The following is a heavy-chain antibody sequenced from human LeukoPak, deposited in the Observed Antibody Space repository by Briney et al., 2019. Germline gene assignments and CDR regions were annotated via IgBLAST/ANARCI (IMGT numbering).Heavy chain of an antibody. Sequence: GASLRLSCAASGFTFSSYAMSWVRQAPGKGLEWVSALTASGGSTYYADSVKGRFTISRDNSKNMLYLQVNSLRAEDTAVYYCAKEIWGVPLTLDYWGQGSLVTVSS. D-gene: IGHD3-10*01. J-gene: IGHJ4*02. CDR3: AKEIWGVPLTLDY. CDR2: LTASGGST. CDR1: GFTFSSYA. V-gene: IGHV3-23*01.